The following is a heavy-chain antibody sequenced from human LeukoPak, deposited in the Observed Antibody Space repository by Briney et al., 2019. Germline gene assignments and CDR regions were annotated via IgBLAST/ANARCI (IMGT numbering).Heavy chain of an antibody. D-gene: IGHD4-17*01. V-gene: IGHV1-2*06. CDR1: GDTFTGYY. Sequence: GASVKVSCKASGDTFTGYYMHWVRQAPGQGLEWMGRINPNSGGTNYAQKFQGRVTMTRDTSISTAYMELSRLRSDDTAVYYCARADYGDYVEGFDYWGQGTLVTVSS. CDR3: ARADYGDYVEGFDY. J-gene: IGHJ4*02. CDR2: INPNSGGT.